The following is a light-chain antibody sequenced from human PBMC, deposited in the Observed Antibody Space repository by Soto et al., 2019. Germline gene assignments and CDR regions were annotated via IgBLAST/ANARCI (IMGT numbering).Light chain of an antibody. CDR2: NTN. Sequence: QSVLTQPPSASGTPGQRVTISCFGSSSNIGSNTVNWYQQLPGTAPKLLIYNTNQRPSGVPDRFSGSKSGTSASLAISGLQSEDEADYYCAAWDDSLNGLVFGTGTKVTVL. J-gene: IGLJ1*01. CDR1: SSNIGSNT. V-gene: IGLV1-44*01. CDR3: AAWDDSLNGLV.